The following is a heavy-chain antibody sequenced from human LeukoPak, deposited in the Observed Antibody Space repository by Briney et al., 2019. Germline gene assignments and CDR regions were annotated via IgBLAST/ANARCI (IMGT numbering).Heavy chain of an antibody. CDR1: GFTFSSYG. Sequence: GGSLRLSCAASGFTFSSYGMHWVRQAPGKGLEWVAFIRYDGSNKYYADSVKGRFTISRDNSKNTLYLQMNSLRAEDTAVYYCAKGRYCSSTSCYPEDNWFDPWGQGTLVTVSS. CDR3: AKGRYCSSTSCYPEDNWFDP. V-gene: IGHV3-30*02. CDR2: IRYDGSNK. D-gene: IGHD2-2*01. J-gene: IGHJ5*02.